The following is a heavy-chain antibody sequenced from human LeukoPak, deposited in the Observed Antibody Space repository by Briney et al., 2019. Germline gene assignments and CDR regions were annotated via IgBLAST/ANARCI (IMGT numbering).Heavy chain of an antibody. J-gene: IGHJ4*02. Sequence: GGSPRLSCAASGFSFSSYAMSWVRQAPGKGLEWVSSLSGIGGSTYHADSLKGRFTTSRDNSKNTLYLQMNILRAEDTAVYYCARRGYSYGEFEYWGQGTLVTVSS. D-gene: IGHD5-18*01. CDR3: ARRGYSYGEFEY. CDR2: LSGIGGST. V-gene: IGHV3-23*01. CDR1: GFSFSSYA.